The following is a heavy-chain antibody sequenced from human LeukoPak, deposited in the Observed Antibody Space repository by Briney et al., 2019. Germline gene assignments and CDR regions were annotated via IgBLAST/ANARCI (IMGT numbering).Heavy chain of an antibody. CDR2: INHTGST. V-gene: IGHV4-34*01. CDR3: ARGGYNIDWMKDATDY. J-gene: IGHJ4*02. D-gene: IGHD3-9*01. CDR1: GGSFSGYY. Sequence: SETLSLTCGVYGGSFSGYYYNWIRQSPGKGPEWIAEINHTGSTNYNPSLKSRVAISIDTSKNQFSLTLNSVTAADTAVYYCARGGYNIDWMKDATDYWGQGTLVTVSS.